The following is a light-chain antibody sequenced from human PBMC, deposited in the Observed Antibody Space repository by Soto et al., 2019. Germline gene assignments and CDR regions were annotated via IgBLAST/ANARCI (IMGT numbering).Light chain of an antibody. V-gene: IGKV3-15*01. Sequence: EVVMTQSPATLSVSPGERATLSCRASQSVNANLAWYQQKPGQAPRLLIHGASNRATGIPARFSGSGFGTELILTISSLQSEDFAVYYCQQYNTWLWTFGQGTKVEIK. J-gene: IGKJ1*01. CDR1: QSVNAN. CDR3: QQYNTWLWT. CDR2: GAS.